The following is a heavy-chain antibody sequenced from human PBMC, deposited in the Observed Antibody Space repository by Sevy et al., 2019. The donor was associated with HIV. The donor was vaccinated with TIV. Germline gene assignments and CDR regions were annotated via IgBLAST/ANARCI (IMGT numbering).Heavy chain of an antibody. V-gene: IGHV3-7*01. D-gene: IGHD4-4*01. CDR1: GFTLGSYW. CDR2: IKPDGCEE. J-gene: IGHJ4*02. Sequence: GGSLRLSCAVSGFTLGSYWMSWVRQAPGKGLEWVANIKPDGCEENYVDSVKGRFTISRDNAKNSLYLQMNSLRVDDTAVYYCARYFESRGNSDYFDYWGPGTLVTVSS. CDR3: ARYFESRGNSDYFDY.